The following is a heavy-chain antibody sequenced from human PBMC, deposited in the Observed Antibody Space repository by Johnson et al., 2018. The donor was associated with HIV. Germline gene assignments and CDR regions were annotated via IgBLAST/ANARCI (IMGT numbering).Heavy chain of an antibody. Sequence: EVQLVESGGGVVRPGGSLRLSCAASGFTFDDYGMSWVRQAPGKGLEWVSVIYSGDRTYSAVSVKGRFTISRDSSKNTLFLQMNSLRVEDTAIYYCAGRSSAWYEDAFDIWGQGTMVTVSS. D-gene: IGHD6-19*01. CDR3: AGRSSAWYEDAFDI. J-gene: IGHJ3*02. CDR2: IYSGDRT. V-gene: IGHV3-66*01. CDR1: GFTFDDYG.